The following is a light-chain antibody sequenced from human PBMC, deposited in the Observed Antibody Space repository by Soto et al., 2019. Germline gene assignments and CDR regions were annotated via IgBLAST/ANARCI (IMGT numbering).Light chain of an antibody. CDR2: ANT. Sequence: QSVLTQPPSVSGAPGQRVTISCTGSSSNIGAGYDVHWYQQLPGTAPKLLIYANTNRPSEVPDRFSGSKSGTSASLAITGLQAEDEADYYCQSYDSSLSGSNWVFGGGTQLTVL. V-gene: IGLV1-40*01. CDR3: QSYDSSLSGSNWV. J-gene: IGLJ3*02. CDR1: SSNIGAGYD.